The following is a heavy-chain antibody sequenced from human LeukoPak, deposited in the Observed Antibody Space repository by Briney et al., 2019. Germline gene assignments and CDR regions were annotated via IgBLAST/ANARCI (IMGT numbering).Heavy chain of an antibody. J-gene: IGHJ4*02. CDR3: ARDVCSGGTCYLDY. CDR2: ISDRGST. CDR1: GDSMSNYY. V-gene: IGHV4-59*01. D-gene: IGHD2-15*01. Sequence: SETLSLTCSASGDSMSNYYWTWIRQPPGKALESIGYISDRGSTYYSPSLKSRATISADTSKNQISLKLTSVTAANTAVYYCARDVCSGGTCYLDYRGRGTLVSVSS.